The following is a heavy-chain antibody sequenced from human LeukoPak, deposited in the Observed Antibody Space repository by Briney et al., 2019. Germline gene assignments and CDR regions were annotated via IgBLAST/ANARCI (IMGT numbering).Heavy chain of an antibody. V-gene: IGHV3-48*03. Sequence: GGSLRLSCAASGFTFSSYEMNWVRQAPGRGLEWVSYISTSDSTIYYADSVKGRFTISRDNAKNSLYLQMSSLRAEDTAVYYCARMGLVFGGIDFWGQGTLVTVSS. J-gene: IGHJ4*02. CDR3: ARMGLVFGGIDF. CDR2: ISTSDSTI. CDR1: GFTFSSYE. D-gene: IGHD3-10*02.